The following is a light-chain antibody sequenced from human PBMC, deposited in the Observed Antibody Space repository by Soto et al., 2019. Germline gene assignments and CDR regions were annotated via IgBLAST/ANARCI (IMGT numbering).Light chain of an antibody. CDR1: QGIGDT. V-gene: IGKV3-15*01. Sequence: EIVMTQSPATLSVSPGEGATLSCTASQGIGDTLAWYQKKPGQTPRLLIYDTSIRATGVPARFSGSGSGTELTLTISSLQSEDFAVYYCQQYNNWPPITFGQGTRLEIK. J-gene: IGKJ5*01. CDR2: DTS. CDR3: QQYNNWPPIT.